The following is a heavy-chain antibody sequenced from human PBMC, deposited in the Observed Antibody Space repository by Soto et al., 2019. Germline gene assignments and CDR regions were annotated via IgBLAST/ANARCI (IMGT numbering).Heavy chain of an antibody. D-gene: IGHD4-17*01. CDR3: ARAPTTVTTAYYFDY. CDR1: GFTFSSYA. Sequence: QVQLVESGGGVVQPGRSLRLSCAASGFTFSSYAMHWVRQAPGKGLEWVTVISYDGSNKYYADSVKGRFTISRDNSKNTLDLQMNSLRAEDTAVYYCARAPTTVTTAYYFDYWGQGTLVTVSS. CDR2: ISYDGSNK. V-gene: IGHV3-30-3*01. J-gene: IGHJ4*02.